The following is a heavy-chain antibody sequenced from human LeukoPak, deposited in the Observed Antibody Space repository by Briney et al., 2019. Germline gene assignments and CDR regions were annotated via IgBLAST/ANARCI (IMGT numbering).Heavy chain of an antibody. J-gene: IGHJ4*02. CDR1: GHSFTSYW. V-gene: IGHV5-51*01. Sequence: GESLKISCKGSGHSFTSYWIGWVRQMPGKGLEWMGIIYPGDSDTRYSPSFQGQVTISADKSISTAYLQWSSLKASDTAMYYCARRGNWNQRGFDYWGQGTLVTVSS. D-gene: IGHD1-20*01. CDR3: ARRGNWNQRGFDY. CDR2: IYPGDSDT.